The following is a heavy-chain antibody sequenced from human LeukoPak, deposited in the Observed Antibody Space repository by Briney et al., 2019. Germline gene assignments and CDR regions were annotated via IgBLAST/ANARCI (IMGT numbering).Heavy chain of an antibody. Sequence: PGGSLRLSCAASGFTFDDYAMHWVRQAPGKGLEWVSGISWNSGSIGYADSVKGRFTISRDNAKNSLYLRMNSLRAEDMALYYCAKGLGAADYDSTFDYWGQGTLVTVSS. V-gene: IGHV3-9*03. J-gene: IGHJ4*02. CDR1: GFTFDDYA. CDR3: AKGLGAADYDSTFDY. D-gene: IGHD3-22*01. CDR2: ISWNSGSI.